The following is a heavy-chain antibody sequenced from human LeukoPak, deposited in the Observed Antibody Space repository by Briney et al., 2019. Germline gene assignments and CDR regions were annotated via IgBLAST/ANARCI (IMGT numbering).Heavy chain of an antibody. V-gene: IGHV4-34*09. CDR3: ARDPADFWSGYPS. CDR1: GGSFSGYY. D-gene: IGHD3-3*01. Sequence: SETLSLTCAVYGGSFSGYYWSWIRQPPGKGLEWIGYIYYSGSTYYNPSLKSRVTISVDTSKNQFSLKLSSVTAADTAVYYCARDPADFWSGYPSWGQGTLVTVSS. CDR2: IYYSGST. J-gene: IGHJ5*02.